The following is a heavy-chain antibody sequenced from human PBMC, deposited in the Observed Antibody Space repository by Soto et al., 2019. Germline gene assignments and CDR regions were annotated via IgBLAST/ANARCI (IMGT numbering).Heavy chain of an antibody. J-gene: IGHJ3*02. CDR1: GYSFTNYW. CDR3: AIGGDWYFFDI. CDR2: IYPGDSDT. D-gene: IGHD2-21*02. V-gene: IGHV5-51*01. Sequence: GESLKISCKGSGYSFTNYWIGWVRQIPGKGLEWMGIIYPGDSDTRDSPSFQGQVIISADKSNSTAYLQWSSLKASDTAMYYCAIGGDWYFFDIWDPGTMVTVSS.